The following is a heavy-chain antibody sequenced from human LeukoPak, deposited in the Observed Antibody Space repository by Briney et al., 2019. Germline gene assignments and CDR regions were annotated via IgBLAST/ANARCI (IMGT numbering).Heavy chain of an antibody. V-gene: IGHV3-7*01. J-gene: IGHJ1*01. CDR1: GFTVSNNY. CDR3: ARDLLGATHYFQH. Sequence: PGGSLRLSCAASGFTVSNNYMSWVRQAPGKGLEWVANIKQDGSDKYYVDSVKGRFTISRDNAKNSLYLQMNSLRAEDTAVYYCARDLLGATHYFQHWGQGTLVTVSS. CDR2: IKQDGSDK. D-gene: IGHD1-26*01.